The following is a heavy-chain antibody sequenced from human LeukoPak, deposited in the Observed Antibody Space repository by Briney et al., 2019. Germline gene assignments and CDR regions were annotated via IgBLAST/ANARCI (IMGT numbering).Heavy chain of an antibody. Sequence: SETLSLTCTVSGYSISSGYYWGWIRQPPGKGLEGIGSIYHSGSTYYNQSLKSRVTISVDTSKNQFSLKLSSVTAADTAVYYCASFGRYYAGSYFDYWGQGTLVTVSS. CDR1: GYSISSGYY. CDR3: ASFGRYYAGSYFDY. CDR2: IYHSGST. V-gene: IGHV4-38-2*02. J-gene: IGHJ4*02. D-gene: IGHD3-3*01.